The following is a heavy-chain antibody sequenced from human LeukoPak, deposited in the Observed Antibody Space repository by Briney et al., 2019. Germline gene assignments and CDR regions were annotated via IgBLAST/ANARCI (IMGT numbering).Heavy chain of an antibody. J-gene: IGHJ5*02. CDR3: ARDQSDSSSRYSYNWFDP. Sequence: ASVKVSCKASGYTFTGYYMHWVRQAPGQGLEWMGWINPNSGGTNYAQKFQGRVTMTRDTSISTAYMELSRLRSDDTAVYYCARDQSDSSSRYSYNWFDPWGQGTLVTVSS. D-gene: IGHD6-13*01. V-gene: IGHV1-2*02. CDR2: INPNSGGT. CDR1: GYTFTGYY.